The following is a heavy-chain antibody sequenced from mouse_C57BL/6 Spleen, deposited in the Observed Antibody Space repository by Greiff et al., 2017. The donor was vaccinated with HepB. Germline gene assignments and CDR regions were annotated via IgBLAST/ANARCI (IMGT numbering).Heavy chain of an antibody. CDR2: INPNNGGT. CDR3: ARTGPVYYDYLWFAY. V-gene: IGHV1-18*01. D-gene: IGHD2-4*01. Sequence: EVKLMESGPELVKPGASVKIPCKASGYTFTDYNMDWVKQSHGKSLEWIGDINPNNGGTIYNQKFKGKATLTVDKSSSTAYMELRSLTSEDTAVYYCARTGPVYYDYLWFAYWGQGTLVTVSA. CDR1: GYTFTDYN. J-gene: IGHJ3*01.